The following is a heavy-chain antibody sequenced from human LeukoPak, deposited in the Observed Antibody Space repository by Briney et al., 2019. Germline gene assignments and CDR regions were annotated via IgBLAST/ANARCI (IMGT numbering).Heavy chain of an antibody. Sequence: PSETLSLTCTVSGGSISSGGYYWSWIRQPPGKGLEWIGEINHSGSTNYNPSLKSRVTISVDTSKNQFSLKLSSVTAADTAVYYCARRLVRGYFDYWGQGTLVTVSS. D-gene: IGHD3-10*01. V-gene: IGHV4-39*07. CDR2: INHSGST. CDR1: GGSISSGGYY. CDR3: ARRLVRGYFDY. J-gene: IGHJ4*02.